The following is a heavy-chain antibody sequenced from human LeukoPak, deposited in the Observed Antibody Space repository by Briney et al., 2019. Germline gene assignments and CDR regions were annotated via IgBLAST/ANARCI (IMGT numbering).Heavy chain of an antibody. V-gene: IGHV1-18*04. CDR1: GYTFTIYG. Sequence: SVKVSCKASGYTFTIYGISWVRQAPGQGLEWMGWISAYNGNTNYAQKLQGRVTMTTDTSTSTAYMELRSLRSDDTAVYYCARDPNIVTGLYYFDYWGQGTLVTVSS. CDR2: ISAYNGNT. J-gene: IGHJ4*02. CDR3: ARDPNIVTGLYYFDY. D-gene: IGHD2/OR15-2a*01.